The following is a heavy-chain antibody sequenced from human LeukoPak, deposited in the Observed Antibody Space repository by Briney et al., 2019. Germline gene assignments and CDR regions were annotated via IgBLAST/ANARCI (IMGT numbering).Heavy chain of an antibody. CDR1: GYTFTSYG. V-gene: IGHV1-2*02. D-gene: IGHD1-20*01. CDR3: ARDGGIAGTFNDY. CDR2: INPNSGGT. J-gene: IGHJ4*02. Sequence: ASVKVSCKASGYTFTSYGISWVRQAPGQGLEWMGWINPNSGGTNYAQKFQGRVTMTRDTSISTAYMELSRLRSDDTAVYYCARDGGIAGTFNDYWGQGTLVTVSS.